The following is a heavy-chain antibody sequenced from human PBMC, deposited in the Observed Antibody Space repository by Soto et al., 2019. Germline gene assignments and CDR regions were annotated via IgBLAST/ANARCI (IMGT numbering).Heavy chain of an antibody. J-gene: IGHJ4*02. V-gene: IGHV1-69*01. D-gene: IGHD6-6*01. Sequence: QVQLVQSGAEVKKPGSSVKVSCKASGGTFSRYSISWVRQAPGQGLEWMGGIIPIFGTANYAQKFQGRVTITADESTSTAYMELSSLRSEDTAVYYCAIEYSSSPPYYPIGYWGQGTLVTVSS. CDR3: AIEYSSSPPYYPIGY. CDR1: GGTFSRYS. CDR2: IIPIFGTA.